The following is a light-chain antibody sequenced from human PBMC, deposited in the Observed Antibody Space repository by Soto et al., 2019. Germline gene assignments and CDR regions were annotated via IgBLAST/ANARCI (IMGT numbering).Light chain of an antibody. V-gene: IGKV1-5*03. Sequence: DIQMTQSPSTLSGSVGDRVTITCRASQTISSWLAWYQQKPGKAPKLLIYKASTLKSGVPSRFSGSGSGTDFTLTISSLQPEDFATYYCQQSYSTPLTFGGGNKVDIK. CDR2: KAS. CDR3: QQSYSTPLT. CDR1: QTISSW. J-gene: IGKJ4*01.